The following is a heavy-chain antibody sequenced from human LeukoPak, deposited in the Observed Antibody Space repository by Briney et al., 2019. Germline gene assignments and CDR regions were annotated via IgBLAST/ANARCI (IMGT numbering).Heavy chain of an antibody. D-gene: IGHD3-10*01. CDR1: GFAFSSYS. CDR2: ISSSSSYI. J-gene: IGHJ4*02. Sequence: PGGSLRLSCAASGFAFSSYSMNWDRQAPGKGLEWVSSISSSSSYIYYADSVKGRFTISRDNAKNSLYLQMNSLRAEDTAVYYCARVDGSGSYSLDYWGQGTLVTVSS. CDR3: ARVDGSGSYSLDY. V-gene: IGHV3-21*01.